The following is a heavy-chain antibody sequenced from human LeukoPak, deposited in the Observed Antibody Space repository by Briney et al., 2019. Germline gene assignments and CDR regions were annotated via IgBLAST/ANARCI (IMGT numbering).Heavy chain of an antibody. CDR1: GGSFSGYY. J-gene: IGHJ4*02. CDR3: ARGQALYYDYIWGSYRYTGFDY. Sequence: SETLSLTRAVYGGSFSGYYWSWIRQPPGKGLEWIGEINHSGSTYYNPSLKSRVTISVDTSKNQFSLKLSSVTAADTGVYYCARGQALYYDYIWGSYRYTGFDYWGQGTLVTVSS. V-gene: IGHV4-34*01. D-gene: IGHD3-16*02. CDR2: INHSGST.